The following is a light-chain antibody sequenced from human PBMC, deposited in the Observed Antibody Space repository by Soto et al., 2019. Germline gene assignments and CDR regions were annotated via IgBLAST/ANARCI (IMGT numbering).Light chain of an antibody. CDR1: QSIHRW. V-gene: IGKV1-5*01. J-gene: IGKJ1*01. Sequence: DIQMSQSPSSLSASIGDSVTITCRVSQSIHRWLAWDQQKPGRAPKLLIYDASSLQSGVPSRFSGSGSGTEFALTISSLQPDDFATYHCQEYNTYSWAFGQGTKVEVK. CDR3: QEYNTYSWA. CDR2: DAS.